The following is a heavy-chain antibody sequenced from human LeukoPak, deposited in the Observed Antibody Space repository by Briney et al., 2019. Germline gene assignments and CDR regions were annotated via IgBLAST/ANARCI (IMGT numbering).Heavy chain of an antibody. J-gene: IGHJ6*02. CDR3: TRDLMDYDVSTGLHHYYMDV. D-gene: IGHD3-9*01. CDR1: GFTFSSYW. CDR2: IKQDGSEK. Sequence: GGSLRLSCAASGFTFSSYWMSWVRQAPGKGLEWVANIKQDGSEKYYVDSVKGRFTISRDNAKNTLYLQMNTLKVEDTAVYYCTRDLMDYDVSTGLHHYYMDVWGQGTTVTVSS. V-gene: IGHV3-7*01.